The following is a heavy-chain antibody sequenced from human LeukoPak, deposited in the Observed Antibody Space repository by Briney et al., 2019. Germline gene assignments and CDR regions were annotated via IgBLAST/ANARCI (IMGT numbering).Heavy chain of an antibody. CDR3: APSTVTTGY. CDR2: ISSSSSYI. D-gene: IGHD4-17*01. Sequence: GGSLRLSCAASGFTLSIYSMNWVRQAPGKGLECVSSISSSSSYIYYADSVKGRFTISRDNAKNSLYLQMNSLRDEDTAVYYCAPSTVTTGYWGQGTLVTVSS. CDR1: GFTLSIYS. V-gene: IGHV3-21*01. J-gene: IGHJ4*02.